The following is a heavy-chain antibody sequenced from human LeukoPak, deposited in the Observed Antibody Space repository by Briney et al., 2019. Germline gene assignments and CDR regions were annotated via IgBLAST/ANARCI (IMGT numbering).Heavy chain of an antibody. Sequence: PSETLSLTCTVSGGSISSYYWSWIRQPPGKGLEWIGYIYYSGSTNYNPSLKSRVTISVDTSKNQFSLKLSSVTAADTAVYYCARGAPFYYDSSGYSGWFDPWGQGTLVTVSS. CDR3: ARGAPFYYDSSGYSGWFDP. J-gene: IGHJ5*02. CDR2: IYYSGST. D-gene: IGHD3-22*01. V-gene: IGHV4-59*01. CDR1: GGSISSYY.